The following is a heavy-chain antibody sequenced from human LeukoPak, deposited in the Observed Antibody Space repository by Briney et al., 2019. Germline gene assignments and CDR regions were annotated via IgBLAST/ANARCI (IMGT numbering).Heavy chain of an antibody. V-gene: IGHV1-69*04. CDR3: ARALGYDPPAY. CDR2: IIPILGIA. Sequence: SVKVSCKVSGGTFNNYDFSWVRQAPGQGLEWMGRIIPILGIANYAQKFQGRVTITADKSTSTAYMELSSLRSEDTAVYYCARALGYDPPAYWGQGTLVTVSS. CDR1: GGTFNNYD. J-gene: IGHJ4*02. D-gene: IGHD5-12*01.